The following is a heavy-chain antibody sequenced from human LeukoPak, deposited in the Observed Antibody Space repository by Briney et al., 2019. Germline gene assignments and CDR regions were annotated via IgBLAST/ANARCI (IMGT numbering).Heavy chain of an antibody. D-gene: IGHD2-15*01. J-gene: IGHJ4*02. CDR2: INPGGGST. V-gene: IGHV1-69*06. CDR3: ASHPHFEEVVVAATDY. CDR1: GGTFSSYA. Sequence: SVKVSCKASGGTFSSYAISWVRQAPGQGLEWMGVINPGGGSTSYAQKFQGRVTITADKSTSTAYMDLSSLRSEDTTVYYCASHPHFEEVVVAATDYWGQGTLVTVSS.